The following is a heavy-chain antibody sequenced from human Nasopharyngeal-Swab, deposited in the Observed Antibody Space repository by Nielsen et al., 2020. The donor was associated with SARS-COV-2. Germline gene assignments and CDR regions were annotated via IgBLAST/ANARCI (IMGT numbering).Heavy chain of an antibody. CDR2: IKQDGSEK. CDR3: ARVGGRTSPMGS. Sequence: GSLRLPCVASGFPLRDYWMSWDRQAPAKGLEWVASIKQDGSEKNYVDSVKGRFTISRDNAKNSLFLQMDSLRTEDTAFYYCARVGGRTSPMGSWGQGTLVTVSS. D-gene: IGHD3-10*01. V-gene: IGHV3-7*01. CDR1: GFPLRDYW. J-gene: IGHJ4*02.